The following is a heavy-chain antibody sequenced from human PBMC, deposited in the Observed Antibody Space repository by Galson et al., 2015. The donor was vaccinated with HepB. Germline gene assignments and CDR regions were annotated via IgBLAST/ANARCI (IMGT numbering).Heavy chain of an antibody. CDR1: GYTFTSYG. J-gene: IGHJ3*01. Sequence: SVKVSCKASGYTFTSYGISWVRQAPGQGLEWMGWISAYNGNTNFAQKLQGRVTMTTDTSTSTAYMELRSLRSDDTAVYYCARDYAKGWRDAFDFWGQGTMVTVSS. D-gene: IGHD2-8*01. CDR3: ARDYAKGWRDAFDF. V-gene: IGHV1-18*04. CDR2: ISAYNGNT.